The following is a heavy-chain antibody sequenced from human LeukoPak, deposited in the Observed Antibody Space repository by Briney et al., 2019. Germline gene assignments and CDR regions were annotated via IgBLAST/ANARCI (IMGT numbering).Heavy chain of an antibody. CDR1: GFTFSSYS. V-gene: IGHV3-21*03. CDR3: ARDYYDSSAWGY. J-gene: IGHJ4*02. Sequence: GGSLRLSCAASGFTFSSYSMNWVRQAPGKGLEWVSSISSSSRYIYYADSVKGRFTISRDNAKNSLYQQMNRLRAEDTAVYYCARDYYDSSAWGYWGQGTLVTVSS. CDR2: ISSSSRYI. D-gene: IGHD3-22*01.